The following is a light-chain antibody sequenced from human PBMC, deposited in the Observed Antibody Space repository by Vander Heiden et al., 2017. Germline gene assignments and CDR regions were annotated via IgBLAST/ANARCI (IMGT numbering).Light chain of an antibody. CDR1: QSISSW. Sequence: DIQMTQSPSTLSASVGDRVTITCRASQSISSWLAWYQQKPGKAPKLLIYKASSLESGVPSRFSGSGSGTEFTLTISRLQPDDFATYYCQQDNSPWTFGQGTKVEIK. CDR3: QQDNSPWT. J-gene: IGKJ1*01. V-gene: IGKV1-5*03. CDR2: KAS.